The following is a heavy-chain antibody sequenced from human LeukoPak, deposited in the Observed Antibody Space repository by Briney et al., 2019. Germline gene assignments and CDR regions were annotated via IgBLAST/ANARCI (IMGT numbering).Heavy chain of an antibody. CDR3: ARVYGLGMNEYYQY. Sequence: GVSLRLSCAASGLTFSKSWMHWVRQAPGKGLVWVSRINNDGSSTTYAGSVKGRFTISRDNAKNMVYLQMNSLRVEDTAIYYCARVYGLGMNEYYQYWGQGTLVTVPS. J-gene: IGHJ1*01. V-gene: IGHV3-74*01. D-gene: IGHD3-10*01. CDR1: GLTFSKSW. CDR2: INNDGSST.